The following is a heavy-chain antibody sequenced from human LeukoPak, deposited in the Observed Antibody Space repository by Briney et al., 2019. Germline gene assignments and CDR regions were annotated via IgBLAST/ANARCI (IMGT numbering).Heavy chain of an antibody. J-gene: IGHJ5*02. CDR3: ARDLMVRGVMDRHNWFDP. D-gene: IGHD3-10*01. CDR1: GGSISSYY. V-gene: IGHV4-4*07. CDR2: IYTSGST. Sequence: SETLSLTCTVSGGSISSYYWSWIRQPAGKGLEWIGRIYTSGSTNYNPSLKSRATMSVATSKNQFSLKLSSVTAADRAVYYCARDLMVRGVMDRHNWFDPWGQGTLVTVSS.